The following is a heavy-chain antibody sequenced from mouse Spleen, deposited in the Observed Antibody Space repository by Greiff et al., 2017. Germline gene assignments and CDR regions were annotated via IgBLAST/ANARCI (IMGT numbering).Heavy chain of an antibody. J-gene: IGHJ2*01. V-gene: IGHV1-50*01. CDR1: GYTFTSYW. CDR2: IDPSDSYT. CDR3: ARRGYGSGYVGFDY. Sequence: QVQLQQPGAELVKPGASVKLSCKASGYTFTSYWMQWVKQRPGQGLEWIGEIDPSDSYTNYNQKFKGKATLTVDTSSSTAYMQLSSLTSEDSAVYYCARRGYGSGYVGFDYWGQGTTLTVSS. D-gene: IGHD1-1*01.